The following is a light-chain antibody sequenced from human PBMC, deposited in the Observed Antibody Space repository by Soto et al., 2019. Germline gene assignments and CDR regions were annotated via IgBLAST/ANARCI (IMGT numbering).Light chain of an antibody. CDR3: QQYDTSPVT. CDR1: ESVYSDF. CDR2: ASS. Sequence: EIVLTQSPGTLSLSPGERATLSCRASESVYSDFLAWYQQKPGQAPRLLIYASSIRATGVPDRFSGSGSGTDFTLTISRLEPEDFAVFYCQQYDTSPVTFGQGTRLEIK. J-gene: IGKJ5*01. V-gene: IGKV3-20*01.